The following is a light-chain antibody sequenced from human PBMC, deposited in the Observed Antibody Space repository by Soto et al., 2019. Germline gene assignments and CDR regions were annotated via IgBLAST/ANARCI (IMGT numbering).Light chain of an antibody. J-gene: IGKJ3*01. V-gene: IGKV1-39*01. CDR1: QRISTD. Sequence: DIQMTQSPSSLSASVGDRVTITCRASQRISTDLNWYQQNPGKAPKLLIYAASSLQSGVPSRFSGRGSGTDFTLTISGLQPEDFAPYYCQQRYSTPLTFGPGTKVDI. CDR3: QQRYSTPLT. CDR2: AAS.